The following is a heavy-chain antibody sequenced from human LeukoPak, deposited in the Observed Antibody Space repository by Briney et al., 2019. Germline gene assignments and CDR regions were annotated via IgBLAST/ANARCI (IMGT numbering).Heavy chain of an antibody. Sequence: GGSLRLSCAASGFTFSSYAMSWVRQAPGKGLEWVSAISGSGGSTYYAGSVKGRFTISRDNSRNTLYLRMNSLRVEDTAIYYCAKDGRGLPDSWGQGTLVTVSS. CDR2: ISGSGGST. J-gene: IGHJ5*01. CDR1: GFTFSSYA. D-gene: IGHD3/OR15-3a*01. V-gene: IGHV3-23*01. CDR3: AKDGRGLPDS.